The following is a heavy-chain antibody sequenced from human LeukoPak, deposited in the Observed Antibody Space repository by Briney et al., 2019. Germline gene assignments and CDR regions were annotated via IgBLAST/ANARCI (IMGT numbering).Heavy chain of an antibody. CDR3: VRLFYYDSSGPPS. CDR1: RDSIRSSNYY. V-gene: IGHV4-39*01. Sequence: SETLSLTCSVLRDSIRSSNYYWGWIRQPPGKGPEWIGSIYYSGSTYYNPSLEGRGTMSIDTSNNQFSLKLTSATATDTAVYYCVRLFYYDSSGPPSWGQGTLVTVSS. CDR2: IYYSGST. J-gene: IGHJ5*02. D-gene: IGHD3-22*01.